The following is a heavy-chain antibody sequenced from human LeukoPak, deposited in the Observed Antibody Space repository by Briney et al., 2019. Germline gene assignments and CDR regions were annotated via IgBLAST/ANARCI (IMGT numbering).Heavy chain of an antibody. J-gene: IGHJ4*02. CDR3: VRETGYSSGWYLYSGSCFDY. V-gene: IGHV3-30*02. CDR2: IRYDGSNK. Sequence: GGSLRLSCAASGFAFSSYGMHWVRQAPGKGLEWVAFIRYDGSNKYYADSVKGRFTISRDNAKNSLYLQMNSLRAEDTAVYYCVRETGYSSGWYLYSGSCFDYWGQGTLVTVSS. CDR1: GFAFSSYG. D-gene: IGHD6-19*01.